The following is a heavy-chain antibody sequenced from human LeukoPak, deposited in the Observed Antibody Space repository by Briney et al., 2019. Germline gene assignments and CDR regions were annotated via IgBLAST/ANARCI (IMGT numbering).Heavy chain of an antibody. J-gene: IGHJ3*02. Sequence: GGSLGLSCAASGFTFSNYWMSWVRQAPGKGLEWVANIKQDGSEKYYVDSVKGRFTISRDNAKNSLYLQMNSLRAEDTAVYYCAKGYFDSTGYYAFDIWGQGTMVTVSS. CDR3: AKGYFDSTGYYAFDI. CDR1: GFTFSNYW. V-gene: IGHV3-7*01. CDR2: IKQDGSEK. D-gene: IGHD3-22*01.